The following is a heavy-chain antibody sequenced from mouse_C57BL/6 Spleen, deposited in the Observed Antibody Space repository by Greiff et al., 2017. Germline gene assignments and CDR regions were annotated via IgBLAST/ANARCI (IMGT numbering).Heavy chain of an antibody. Sequence: QVHVKQPGAELVKPGASVKLSCKASGYTFTSYWMHWVKQRPGQGLEWIGMIHPNSGSTNYNEKFKSKATLTVDKSSSTAYMQLSSLTSEDSAVYYCARGGLGHGYWYFDVWGTGTTVTVSS. CDR2: IHPNSGST. CDR1: GYTFTSYW. V-gene: IGHV1-64*01. CDR3: ARGGLGHGYWYFDV. D-gene: IGHD4-1*01. J-gene: IGHJ1*03.